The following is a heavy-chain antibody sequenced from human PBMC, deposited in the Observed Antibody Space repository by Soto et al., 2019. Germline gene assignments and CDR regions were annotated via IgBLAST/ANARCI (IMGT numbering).Heavy chain of an antibody. Sequence: PSETLSLTCFVSGDSIDSRDSHWSWIRQSPGKGLEWIGTVAYTGTTYYPPPLRGRVTVSADTSKNSFSLKLTSVTAADTAVYYCARHRACNTACDFDYWGQGTLVTVSS. D-gene: IGHD2-15*01. J-gene: IGHJ4*02. CDR2: VAYTGTT. CDR1: GDSIDSRDSH. V-gene: IGHV4-39*01. CDR3: ARHRACNTACDFDY.